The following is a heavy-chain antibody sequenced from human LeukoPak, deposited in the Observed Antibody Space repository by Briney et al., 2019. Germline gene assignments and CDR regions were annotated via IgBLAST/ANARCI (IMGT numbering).Heavy chain of an antibody. D-gene: IGHD6-19*01. CDR3: ARGGSGWSFDS. CDR2: IIPIFGTG. Sequence: ASVKVSYKASGGTFSSYAISWVRQAPGQGLEWMGGIIPIFGTGNYAQKFQGRVTITADDSTTTAYMELSSLTYEDTAVYYCARGGSGWSFDSWGQGTLVTVSS. CDR1: GGTFSSYA. J-gene: IGHJ4*02. V-gene: IGHV1-69*13.